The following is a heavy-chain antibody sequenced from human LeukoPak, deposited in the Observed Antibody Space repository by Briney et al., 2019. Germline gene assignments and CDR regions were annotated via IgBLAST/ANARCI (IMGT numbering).Heavy chain of an antibody. D-gene: IGHD3-3*01. CDR1: GGSISSYY. V-gene: IGHV4-4*07. CDR2: IYNSGTT. CDR3: ARGPGSGYPYYFDY. Sequence: SETLSLTCIVSGGSISSYYWSWIRQPAGKGLEWIGRIYNSGTTNYKPSLKSRVTMSVDTSKNQFSLNLSSVTAADTAVYYCARGPGSGYPYYFDYWGQGTLVTASS. J-gene: IGHJ4*02.